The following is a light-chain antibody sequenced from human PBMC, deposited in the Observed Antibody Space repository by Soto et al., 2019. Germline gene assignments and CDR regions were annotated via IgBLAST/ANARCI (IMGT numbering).Light chain of an antibody. CDR1: STDFVSYNR. CDR2: EVS. Sequence: QSVLTQPPSVSGSPGQSVTISFTGTSTDFVSYNRVSWYQQPPGTAPKLMIYEVSKRPSGVPDRLSGSKSGNTASLTISGLQAADEADYYCSLYTSENAYVFGTGTKVTVL. J-gene: IGLJ1*01. CDR3: SLYTSENAYV. V-gene: IGLV2-18*01.